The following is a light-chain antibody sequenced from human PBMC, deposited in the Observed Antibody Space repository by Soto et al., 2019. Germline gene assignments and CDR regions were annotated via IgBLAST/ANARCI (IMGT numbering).Light chain of an antibody. CDR2: DVS. CDR1: QSVSPY. Sequence: EIVLTQSPATLSLSPGERVTLSCRASQSVSPYLAWYQQKPGQAPRLLIYDVSNRATGIPARFSGSGSGTDFTLTISNLEPEDFAVYFCQQRGTWPLTFGGGTKVEIK. V-gene: IGKV3-11*01. J-gene: IGKJ4*01. CDR3: QQRGTWPLT.